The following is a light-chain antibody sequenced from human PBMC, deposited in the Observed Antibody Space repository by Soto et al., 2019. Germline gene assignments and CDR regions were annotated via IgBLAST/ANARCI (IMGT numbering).Light chain of an antibody. CDR3: QRYNNYHT. Sequence: DIQMTQSPSTLSASVGDRVTITCRASQSISSWLAWYQQKPGKAPKLLIYKASSLESGVPSRFSGSGSGTEFTLTISSLQPDDFATYYCQRYNNYHTFGQGTKLEIK. CDR1: QSISSW. V-gene: IGKV1-5*03. J-gene: IGKJ2*01. CDR2: KAS.